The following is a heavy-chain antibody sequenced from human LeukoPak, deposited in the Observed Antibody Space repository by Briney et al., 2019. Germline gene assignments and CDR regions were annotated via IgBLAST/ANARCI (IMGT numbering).Heavy chain of an antibody. J-gene: IGHJ4*02. Sequence: PGGSLRLSCAASGFTFSSYGMHWVRQAPGKGLEWVAFIRYDGSNKYYADSVKGRFTISGDNSKNTLYLQMSSLRAEDTAVYYCAKDRRTGTVVDYWGQGTLVTVSS. V-gene: IGHV3-30*02. D-gene: IGHD1-1*01. CDR3: AKDRRTGTVVDY. CDR2: IRYDGSNK. CDR1: GFTFSSYG.